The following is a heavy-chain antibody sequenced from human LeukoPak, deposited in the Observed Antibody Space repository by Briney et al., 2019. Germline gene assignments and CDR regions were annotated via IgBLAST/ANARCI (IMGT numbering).Heavy chain of an antibody. CDR3: ARLPSSSWYYYYYMDV. CDR2: IYPGDSDT. Sequence: GESLKISCKGSGYSFTSYWIGWVRQMSGKGLEWMGIIYPGDSDTSYSPSFQGQVTISADKSISTAYLQWSSLKASDTAMYYCARLPSSSWYYYYYMDVWGKGTTVTVSS. V-gene: IGHV5-51*01. J-gene: IGHJ6*03. CDR1: GYSFTSYW. D-gene: IGHD6-13*01.